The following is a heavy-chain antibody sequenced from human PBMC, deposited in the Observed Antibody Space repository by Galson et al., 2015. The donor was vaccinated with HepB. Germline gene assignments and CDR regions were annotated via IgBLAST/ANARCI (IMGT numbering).Heavy chain of an antibody. CDR2: INPSGGST. V-gene: IGHV1-46*01. D-gene: IGHD1-26*01. J-gene: IGHJ3*02. CDR1: GYTFTSYY. Sequence: SVKVSCKASGYTFTSYYMHWVRQAPGQGLEWMGIINPSGGSTSYAQKFQGRVTMTRDTSTSTVYMELSSLRSEDTAVYCCARRTVGATGHGAFDIWGQGTMVTVSS. CDR3: ARRTVGATGHGAFDI.